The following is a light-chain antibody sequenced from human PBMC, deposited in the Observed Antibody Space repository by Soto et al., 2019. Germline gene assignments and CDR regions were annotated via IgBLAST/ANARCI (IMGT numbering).Light chain of an antibody. V-gene: IGKV3-11*01. J-gene: IGKJ1*01. CDR2: DAS. CDR1: QSVSSY. Sequence: EIVLTQSPATLSLSPGERATLSWRASQSVSSYLAWYQQKPGQAPRLLIYDASNRATGIPARFSGSGSGTDFTLTISSLEPEDFAVYYCQQRGNWPQTFGQGTKMEIK. CDR3: QQRGNWPQT.